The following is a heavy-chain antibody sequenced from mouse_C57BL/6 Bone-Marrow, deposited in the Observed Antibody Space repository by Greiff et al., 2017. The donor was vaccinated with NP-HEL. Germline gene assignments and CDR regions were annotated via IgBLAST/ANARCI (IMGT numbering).Heavy chain of an antibody. CDR2: IRSKSNNYAT. V-gene: IGHV10-1*01. D-gene: IGHD1-1*02. J-gene: IGHJ4*01. CDR3: VRRGWGGYYAMDY. Sequence: GGGLVQPKGSLKLSCAASGFSFNTYAMNWVRQAPGKGLEWVARIRSKSNNYATYYADSVKDRFTISRDDSESMLYLQMNNLKTEDTAMYYGVRRGWGGYYAMDYWGQGTSVTVSS. CDR1: GFSFNTYA.